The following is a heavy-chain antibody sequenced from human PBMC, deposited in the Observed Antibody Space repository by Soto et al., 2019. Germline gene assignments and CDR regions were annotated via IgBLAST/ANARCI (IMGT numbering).Heavy chain of an antibody. V-gene: IGHV3-48*01. CDR1: GFTLSSYS. J-gene: IGHJ4*02. Sequence: GGSLRLSCEASGFTLSSYSMNWARQAPGKGLEWVSNITGSSNTIYYADSVKGRFTISRDNAKNSLYLQMNSLRAEDTAVYYCARTGSNGFLDYWGQGTRVTVSS. CDR2: ITGSSNTI. D-gene: IGHD3-16*01. CDR3: ARTGSNGFLDY.